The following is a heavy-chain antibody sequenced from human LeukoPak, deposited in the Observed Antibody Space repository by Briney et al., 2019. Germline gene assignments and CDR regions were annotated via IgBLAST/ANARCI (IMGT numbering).Heavy chain of an antibody. CDR1: GFTFNNYA. V-gene: IGHV3-23*01. J-gene: IGHJ5*01. CDR2: IGGSGGDT. D-gene: IGHD2-2*01. Sequence: QSGGSLRLSCAASGFTFNNYAMSWVRQAPGKGLEWVSAIGGSGGDTYYANPVKGRFTISRDNSKNTLDLQMNSLRAEDTAVYYCAKVVLGYCSSPSCYRFDSWGQGTLVTVSS. CDR3: AKVVLGYCSSPSCYRFDS.